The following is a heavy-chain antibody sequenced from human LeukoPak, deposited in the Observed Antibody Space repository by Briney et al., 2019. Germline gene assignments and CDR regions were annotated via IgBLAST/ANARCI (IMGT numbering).Heavy chain of an antibody. Sequence: ASVKVSCKASGGTFSSYAISWVRQAPGQGLEWMGWISAYNGNTNYAQKLQGRVTMTTDTSTSTAYMELRSLRSDDTAVYYCAREVGATRSWFDPWGQGTLVTVSS. V-gene: IGHV1-18*01. CDR1: GGTFSSYA. CDR2: ISAYNGNT. J-gene: IGHJ5*02. CDR3: AREVGATRSWFDP. D-gene: IGHD1-26*01.